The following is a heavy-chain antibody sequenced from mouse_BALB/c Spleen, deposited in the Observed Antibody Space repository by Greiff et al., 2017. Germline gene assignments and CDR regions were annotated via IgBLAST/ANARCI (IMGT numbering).Heavy chain of an antibody. CDR2: ISSGGGST. V-gene: IGHV5-12-1*01. Sequence: EVQLVESGGGLVKPGGSLKLSCAASGFAFSSYDMSWVRQTPEKRLEWVAYISSGGGSTYYPDTVKGRFTISRDNAKNTLYLQMSSLKSEDTAMYYCARPYDYYAMDYWGQGTSVTVSS. D-gene: IGHD6-5*01. J-gene: IGHJ4*01. CDR3: ARPYDYYAMDY. CDR1: GFAFSSYD.